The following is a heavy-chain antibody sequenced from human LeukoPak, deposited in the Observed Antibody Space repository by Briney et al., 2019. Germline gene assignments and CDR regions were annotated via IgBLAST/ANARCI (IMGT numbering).Heavy chain of an antibody. CDR2: IYYSGST. CDR3: VIYNRASAHYPFDH. V-gene: IGHV4-59*01. J-gene: IGHJ4*01. D-gene: IGHD4/OR15-4a*01. Sequence: SETLSLTCTVSGVSISTYYWTWIRQTPGKGLEWIGYIYYSGSTNFNPSLKSRVTMSVDTSKSQFSLKLSSVTAADTALYYCVIYNRASAHYPFDHWGQGTLVTVSS. CDR1: GVSISTYY.